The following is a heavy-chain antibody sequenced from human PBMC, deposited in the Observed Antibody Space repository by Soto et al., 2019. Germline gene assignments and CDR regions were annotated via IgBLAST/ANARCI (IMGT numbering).Heavy chain of an antibody. Sequence: PGGSLRLSCAASGFTFSGSAMHWVRQASGKGLEWVGRIRSKANSYATAYAASVKGRFTISRDDSKNTAYLQMNSLKTEDTAVYYCKYYDSRGHRRFDYWGQGTLVTFSS. CDR3: KYYDSRGHRRFDY. CDR1: GFTFSGSA. J-gene: IGHJ4*02. V-gene: IGHV3-73*01. D-gene: IGHD3-22*01. CDR2: IRSKANSYAT.